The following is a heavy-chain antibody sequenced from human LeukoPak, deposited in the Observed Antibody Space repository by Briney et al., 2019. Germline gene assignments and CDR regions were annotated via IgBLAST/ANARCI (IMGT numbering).Heavy chain of an antibody. D-gene: IGHD2-21*01. Sequence: GASVKVSCKASGYTFTGYYMHWVRQAPGQGLEWMGWINPNSGGTNYAQKFQGRVTMTRDTSISTAYMELSRLRSDDTAVYYCARDLAYCGGDCYSLYSIWFDPWGQGTLVTVSS. CDR2: INPNSGGT. CDR1: GYTFTGYY. J-gene: IGHJ5*02. CDR3: ARDLAYCGGDCYSLYSIWFDP. V-gene: IGHV1-2*02.